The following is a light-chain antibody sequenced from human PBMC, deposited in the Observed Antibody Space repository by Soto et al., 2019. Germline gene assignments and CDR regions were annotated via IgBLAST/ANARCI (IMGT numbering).Light chain of an antibody. CDR2: KVS. CDR3: IQGTHWPPWT. Sequence: DVVMTQSPLSLPVTLGQPASISCRSSQSLVASDGNTYLNWFQQRPGQSPRRLIYKVSNRDSGVPDRFSGSGSGTDFTLKISRVEAEDVGVYYCIQGTHWPPWTFGQGTKVEIK. J-gene: IGKJ1*01. V-gene: IGKV2-30*01. CDR1: QSLVASDGNTY.